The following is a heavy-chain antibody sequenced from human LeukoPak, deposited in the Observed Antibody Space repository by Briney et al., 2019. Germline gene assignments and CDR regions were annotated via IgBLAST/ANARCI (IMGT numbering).Heavy chain of an antibody. J-gene: IGHJ4*02. D-gene: IGHD6-19*01. V-gene: IGHV3-74*01. Sequence: GGSLRLSCAASGFTFSSYWMHWVRQAPGKGLVWVSRINSDGSSTSYADSVKGRFTISRDNAKNTLYLQMNSLRAEDTAVYYCTRVLYSSGWYYFDYWGQGTLVTVSS. CDR1: GFTFSSYW. CDR2: INSDGSST. CDR3: TRVLYSSGWYYFDY.